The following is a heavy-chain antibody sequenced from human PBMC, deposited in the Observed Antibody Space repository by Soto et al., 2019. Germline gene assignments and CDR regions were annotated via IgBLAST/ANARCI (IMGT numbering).Heavy chain of an antibody. J-gene: IGHJ6*02. CDR3: ARDLWGYCGTDCYPLDV. CDR2: MYNTGST. Sequence: SETLSLTCTISGGSISNYYWSWIRQPPGKELEWIGYMYNTGSTVYNPPFKSRVTISVDTSKNQFSLKLNSVTAADTAVYYCARDLWGYCGTDCYPLDVWGQGTTVTVSS. D-gene: IGHD2-21*02. CDR1: GGSISNYY. V-gene: IGHV4-59*01.